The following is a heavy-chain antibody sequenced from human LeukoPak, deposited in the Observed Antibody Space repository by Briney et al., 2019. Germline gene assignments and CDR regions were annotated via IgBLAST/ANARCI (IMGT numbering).Heavy chain of an antibody. D-gene: IGHD3-10*01. V-gene: IGHV3-30*03. J-gene: IGHJ4*02. CDR3: ARDPLPFNMVSYFDY. CDR1: EFSVGSNY. Sequence: GGSLRLSCAASEFSVGSNYMTWVRQAPGKGLEWVAVISYDGSNKYYADSVKGRFTISRDNSKNTLYLQMNSLRAEDTAVYYCARDPLPFNMVSYFDYWGQGTLVTVSS. CDR2: ISYDGSNK.